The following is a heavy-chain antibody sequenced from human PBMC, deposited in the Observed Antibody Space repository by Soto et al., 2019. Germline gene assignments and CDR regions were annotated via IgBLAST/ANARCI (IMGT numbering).Heavy chain of an antibody. CDR3: CFTTTSNGN. CDR1: GFTLSSYW. Sequence: EVQLVESGGGLVQPGGSLRLSCVASGFTLSSYWMNWVRQAPGKGLEWVANIKQDGIEKNYVDSVKGRFTISRDNAKTSLYLQMNSLRAEDTAVYYCCFTTTSNGNWGQGTLVTVSS. J-gene: IGHJ4*02. CDR2: IKQDGIEK. V-gene: IGHV3-7*01. D-gene: IGHD1-26*01.